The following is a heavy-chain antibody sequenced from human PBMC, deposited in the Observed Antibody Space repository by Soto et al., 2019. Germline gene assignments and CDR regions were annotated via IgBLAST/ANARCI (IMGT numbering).Heavy chain of an antibody. CDR3: ARTEGYCSGGRCTLDY. CDR1: GFTFSNYG. Sequence: QVQLVESGGGVVQPGRSLRLSCAASGFTFSNYGMHWVRQAPGKGLEWVAVISYDGSNKYYADSVKGRFTISRDNSKNTLYLQMSSLRAEDTAVYYCARTEGYCSGGRCTLDYWGQGTLVTVSS. V-gene: IGHV3-30*03. D-gene: IGHD2-15*01. J-gene: IGHJ4*02. CDR2: ISYDGSNK.